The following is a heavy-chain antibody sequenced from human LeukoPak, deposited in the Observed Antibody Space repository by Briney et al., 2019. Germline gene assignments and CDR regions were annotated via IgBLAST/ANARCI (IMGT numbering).Heavy chain of an antibody. CDR2: ISGSGGST. D-gene: IGHD3-10*01. J-gene: IGHJ4*02. CDR3: AKDLGRISDYYGSGSYPPTTY. CDR1: GFTFSSYA. Sequence: GGSLRLSCAASGFTFSSYAMSWVRQAPGKGLEWVSAISGSGGSTYYADSVKGRFTISRDNSKKSLYLQMNSLKADDAAVYYCAKDLGRISDYYGSGSYPPTTYWGQGTLVTVSS. V-gene: IGHV3-23*01.